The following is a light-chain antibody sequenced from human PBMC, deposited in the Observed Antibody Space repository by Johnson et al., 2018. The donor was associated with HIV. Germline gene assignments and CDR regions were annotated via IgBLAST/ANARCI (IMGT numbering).Light chain of an antibody. CDR3: ATWDSSLSVYV. CDR1: SSNIGINY. CDR2: EHI. J-gene: IGLJ1*01. V-gene: IGLV1-51*02. Sequence: QSVLTQPPSVSAAPGQKVTISCSGSSSNIGINYVSWYQQLPGTAPKLLIYEHIKRPSGIPDRFSGSMSGTSATLVIHGLHTGDEADYHCATWDSSLSVYVFGTGTKVTVL.